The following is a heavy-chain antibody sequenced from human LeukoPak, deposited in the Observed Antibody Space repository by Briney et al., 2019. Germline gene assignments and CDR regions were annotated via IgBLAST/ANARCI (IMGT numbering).Heavy chain of an antibody. CDR1: GFTFSSYE. CDR3: AKDGGYGSGSYYPDY. CDR2: ISSSGGTI. J-gene: IGHJ4*02. V-gene: IGHV3-48*03. Sequence: GGSLRLSCAASGFTFSSYEMNWVRQAPGKGLEWVSYISSSGGTIKYADSVKGRFTISRDNAKNSLYLQMNSLRAEDTAVYYYAKDGGYGSGSYYPDYWGQGTLVTVSS. D-gene: IGHD3-10*01.